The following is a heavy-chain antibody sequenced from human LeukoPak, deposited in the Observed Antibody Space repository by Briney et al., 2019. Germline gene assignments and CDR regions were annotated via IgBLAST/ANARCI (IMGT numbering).Heavy chain of an antibody. CDR3: ARDLMMGVGYYYCYGMDV. CDR2: ISSSGSTI. J-gene: IGHJ6*02. V-gene: IGHV3-11*01. D-gene: IGHD3-16*01. Sequence: PGGSLRLSCAASGFTFSDYYMSWIRQAPGKGLEWVSYISSSGSTIYYADSVKGRFTISRDNAKNSLYLQMNSLRAEDTAVYYCARDLMMGVGYYYCYGMDVWGQGTTVTVSS. CDR1: GFTFSDYY.